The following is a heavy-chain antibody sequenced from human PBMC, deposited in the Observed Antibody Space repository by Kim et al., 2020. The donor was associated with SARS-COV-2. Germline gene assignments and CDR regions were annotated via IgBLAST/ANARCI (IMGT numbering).Heavy chain of an antibody. Sequence: GGSLRLSCAASGFTVSSNYMSWVRQAPGKGLEWVSVIYSGGSTYYADSVKGRFTISRDNSKNTLYLQMNSLRAEDTAVYYCARDSVIQGGMDVWGQGTTVTVSS. CDR3: ARDSVIQGGMDV. CDR2: IYSGGST. CDR1: GFTVSSNY. V-gene: IGHV3-66*01. J-gene: IGHJ6*02.